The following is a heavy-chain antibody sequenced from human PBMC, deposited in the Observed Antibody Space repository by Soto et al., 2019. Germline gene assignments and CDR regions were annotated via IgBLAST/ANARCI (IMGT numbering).Heavy chain of an antibody. D-gene: IGHD6-19*01. J-gene: IGHJ4*02. Sequence: QLQLQESGPGLVKPSETLSLTCTVSGGSISSSSYYWGWIRQPPGKGLEWIGSIYYSGSTYYNPALKSRVTISVDTSKNQFSLKLSSVTAADTAVYYCARLVGYSSGCWGQGTLVTVSS. CDR2: IYYSGST. V-gene: IGHV4-39*01. CDR3: ARLVGYSSGC. CDR1: GGSISSSSYY.